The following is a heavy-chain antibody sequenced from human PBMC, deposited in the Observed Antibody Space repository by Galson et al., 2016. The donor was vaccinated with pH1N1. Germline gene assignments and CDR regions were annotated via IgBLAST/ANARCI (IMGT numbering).Heavy chain of an antibody. CDR2: ISWNSGSI. J-gene: IGHJ4*02. CDR1: GFTFDDYA. CDR3: AKVTGYLYGYVDY. Sequence: SLRLSCAASGFTFDDYAMHWVRQAPGKGLKWVSGISWNSGSIGYADSVKGRFAISRDNAKNSLYLQMNSLRAEDTALYYCAKVTGYLYGYVDYWGQGTLVTVSS. V-gene: IGHV3-9*01. D-gene: IGHD5-18*01.